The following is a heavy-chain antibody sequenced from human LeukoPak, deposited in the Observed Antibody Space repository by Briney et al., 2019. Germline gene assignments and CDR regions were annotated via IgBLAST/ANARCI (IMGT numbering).Heavy chain of an antibody. CDR1: GFTVSGSS. CDR2: IYGGGST. Sequence: GGSLRLSCAASGFTVSGSSMSWVRQAPGKGLGWVSVIYGGGSTFYADSVKGRFTISRDNSKNTLYLQMNSLRAEGTAVYYCARDKEGMNDYWGQGTLVTVSS. CDR3: ARDKEGMNDY. V-gene: IGHV3-53*01. J-gene: IGHJ4*02.